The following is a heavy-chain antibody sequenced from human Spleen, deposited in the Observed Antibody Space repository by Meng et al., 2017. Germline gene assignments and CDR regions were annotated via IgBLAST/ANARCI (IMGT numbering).Heavy chain of an antibody. J-gene: IGHJ4*02. CDR2: INHSGST. Sequence: QVQLQESGPGLVKPSETLSLTCSVSGGSINNYYWSWVRQPAGKGLEWIGEINHSGSTNYNPSLESRATISVDTSQNNLSLKLSSVTAADSAVYYCARGPTTMAHDFDYWGQGTLVTVSS. CDR1: GGSINNYY. D-gene: IGHD4-11*01. V-gene: IGHV4-59*12. CDR3: ARGPTTMAHDFDY.